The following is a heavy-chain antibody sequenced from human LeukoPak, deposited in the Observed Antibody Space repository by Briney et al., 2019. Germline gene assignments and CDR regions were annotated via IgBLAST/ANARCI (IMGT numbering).Heavy chain of an antibody. V-gene: IGHV3-23*01. CDR1: GFTFSSYA. D-gene: IGHD2-2*01. J-gene: IGHJ4*02. CDR2: ISGSDGST. CDR3: AKDRHCSSISCYRGYFDY. Sequence: GGSLRLSCAASGFTFSSYAMNWVRQAPGKGLEWVSVISGSDGSTYYADSVRGRFTISRDNSRNTLYVQMNSLTAEDTAVYYCAKDRHCSSISCYRGYFDYWGQGTLVTVSS.